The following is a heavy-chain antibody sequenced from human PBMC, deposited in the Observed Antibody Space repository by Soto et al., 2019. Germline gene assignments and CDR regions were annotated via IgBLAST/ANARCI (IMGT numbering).Heavy chain of an antibody. Sequence: GGSLRLSCAASGFTFSNAWMSWVRQAPGKGLEWVGRIKSKTDGGTTDYAAPVKGRFTISRDDSKNTLYLQMNSLKTEDTAVYYCTTDQHSGYDLFVDYWGQGTLVTVSS. CDR1: GFTFSNAW. J-gene: IGHJ4*02. D-gene: IGHD5-12*01. V-gene: IGHV3-15*01. CDR2: IKSKTDGGTT. CDR3: TTDQHSGYDLFVDY.